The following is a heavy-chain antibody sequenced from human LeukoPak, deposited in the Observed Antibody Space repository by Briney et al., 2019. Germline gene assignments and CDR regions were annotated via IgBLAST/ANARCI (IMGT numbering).Heavy chain of an antibody. Sequence: SETLSLTCSVSGGSIIGHWWSWIRQPPGKGLEWIGDVFYSGSNNYDPSLKSRLTISLDTSKNQFSLNLRSVTATDTAMYYCARRNTADASIDFWGQGTLVTASS. D-gene: IGHD4-17*01. V-gene: IGHV4-59*08. J-gene: IGHJ4*02. CDR2: VFYSGSN. CDR1: GGSIIGHW. CDR3: ARRNTADASIDF.